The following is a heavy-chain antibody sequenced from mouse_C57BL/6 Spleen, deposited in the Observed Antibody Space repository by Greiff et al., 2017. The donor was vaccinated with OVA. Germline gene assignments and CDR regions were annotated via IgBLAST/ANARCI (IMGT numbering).Heavy chain of an antibody. D-gene: IGHD3-2*02. Sequence: EVQRVESGGGLVKPGGSLKLSCAASGFTFSSYAMSWVRQTPEKRLEWVATISDGGSYTYYPDNVKGRFTISRDNAKNNLYLQMSHLKSEDTAMYYCARGGDSSGLDYWGQGTTLTVSS. CDR2: ISDGGSYT. J-gene: IGHJ2*01. V-gene: IGHV5-4*01. CDR1: GFTFSSYA. CDR3: ARGGDSSGLDY.